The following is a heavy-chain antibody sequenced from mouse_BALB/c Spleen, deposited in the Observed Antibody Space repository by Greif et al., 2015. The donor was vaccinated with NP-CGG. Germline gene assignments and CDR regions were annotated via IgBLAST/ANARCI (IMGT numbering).Heavy chain of an antibody. CDR3: TEGELGAWFAY. J-gene: IGHJ3*01. V-gene: IGHV1S127*01. D-gene: IGHD4-1*01. CDR2: IDPSDSYT. Sequence: QVQLQQSGAELVKPGASVKMSCKASGYAFTSYWMHWVKQRPGQGLEWIGVIDPSDSYTSYNQKFKGKATLTVDTSSSTAYMQLSSLTSEDSAVYYCTEGELGAWFAYWGQGTLVTVSA. CDR1: GYAFTSYW.